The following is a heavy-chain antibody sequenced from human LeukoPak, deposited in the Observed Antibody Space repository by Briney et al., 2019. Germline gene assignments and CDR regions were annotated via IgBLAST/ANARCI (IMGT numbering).Heavy chain of an antibody. CDR3: ARGYGGYYDSSGYLDY. Sequence: GASVKVSCKASGYTFTGYYMHWVRQAPGQGLEWMGWINPNSGGTNYAQKFQGRVTMTRDTFISTAYMELSRLRSDDTAVYYCARGYGGYYDSSGYLDYWGQGTLVTVSS. CDR1: GYTFTGYY. V-gene: IGHV1-2*02. CDR2: INPNSGGT. D-gene: IGHD3-22*01. J-gene: IGHJ4*02.